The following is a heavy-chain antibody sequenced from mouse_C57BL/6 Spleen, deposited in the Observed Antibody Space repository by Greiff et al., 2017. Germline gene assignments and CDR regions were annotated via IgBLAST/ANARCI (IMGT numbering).Heavy chain of an antibody. D-gene: IGHD3-2*02. Sequence: QVQLQQSGPELVKPGASVKISCKASGYAFSSSWMNWVKQRPGKGLEWIGRIYPGDGDTNYNGKFKGKATLTADKSSSTAYMQLSSLTSEDSAVYFCAVDSSCFPWFAYWGQGTLVTVSA. CDR2: IYPGDGDT. J-gene: IGHJ3*01. CDR1: GYAFSSSW. CDR3: AVDSSCFPWFAY. V-gene: IGHV1-82*01.